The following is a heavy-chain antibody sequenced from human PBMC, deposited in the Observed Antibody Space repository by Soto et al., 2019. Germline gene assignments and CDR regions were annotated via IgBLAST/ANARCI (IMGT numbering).Heavy chain of an antibody. CDR3: ARGETYYYDSSGLDDAFDI. Sequence: ESGGGVVQPGRSLRLSCAASGFTFSSYAMHWVRQAPGKGLEWVAVISYDGSNKYYADSVKGRFTISRDNSKNTLYLQMNSLRAEDTAVYYCARGETYYYDSSGLDDAFDIWGQGTMVTVSS. CDR1: GFTFSSYA. V-gene: IGHV3-30-3*01. J-gene: IGHJ3*02. D-gene: IGHD3-22*01. CDR2: ISYDGSNK.